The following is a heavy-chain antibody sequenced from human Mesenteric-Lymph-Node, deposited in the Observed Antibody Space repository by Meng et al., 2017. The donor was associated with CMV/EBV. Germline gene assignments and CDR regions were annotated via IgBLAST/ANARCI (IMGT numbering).Heavy chain of an antibody. CDR1: VVSVTSGAYH. J-gene: IGHJ4*02. V-gene: IGHV4-61*08. D-gene: IGHD2/OR15-2a*01. CDR2: IYGTGIT. CDR3: AKSRSSTPGIVDD. Sequence: QGPLQQSGPGPGKPSETLSLPCIVSVVSVTSGAYHWSWIRQSPGKGLEWIGYIYGTGITIYNPSLKSRVTILLETSKNQFSLKLNSVTTADTAVYYCAKSRSSTPGIVDDWGQGTLVTVSS.